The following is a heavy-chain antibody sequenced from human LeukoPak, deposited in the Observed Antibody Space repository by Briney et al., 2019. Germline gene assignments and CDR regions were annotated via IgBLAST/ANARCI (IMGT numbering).Heavy chain of an antibody. V-gene: IGHV3-48*04. Sequence: GGSLRLSRAASGFAFNTYSIDWVRQAPGKGLEWFSYISSSSSNIYYADSVMGRFTISRDNANNLVFLQMNSLRAEDTAVYYCARVGRSGYSLDYWGQGTLVTVSS. CDR3: ARVGRSGYSLDY. CDR1: GFAFNTYS. CDR2: ISSSSSNI. D-gene: IGHD3-3*01. J-gene: IGHJ4*02.